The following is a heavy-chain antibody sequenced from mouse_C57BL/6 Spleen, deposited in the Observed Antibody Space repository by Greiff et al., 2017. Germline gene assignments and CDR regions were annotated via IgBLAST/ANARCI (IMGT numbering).Heavy chain of an antibody. J-gene: IGHJ4*01. D-gene: IGHD1-2*01. CDR1: GYTFTDYE. CDR3: TPHYYAEAMDY. Sequence: VQRVESGAELVRPGASVTLSCKASGYTFTDYEMHWVKQTPVHGLEWIGAIDPETGGTAYNQKFKGKAILTADKSSSTAYMELRSLTSEDSAVYYCTPHYYAEAMDYWGQGTSVTVSS. CDR2: IDPETGGT. V-gene: IGHV1-15*01.